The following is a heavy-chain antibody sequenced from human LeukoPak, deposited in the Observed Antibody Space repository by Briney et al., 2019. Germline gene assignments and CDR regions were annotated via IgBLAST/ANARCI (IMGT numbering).Heavy chain of an antibody. CDR1: GGSFSGYY. CDR2: INHSGST. V-gene: IGHV4-34*01. J-gene: IGHJ4*02. D-gene: IGHD4-17*01. CDR3: ARDYGDQNDY. Sequence: SETLSLTCAVYGGSFSGYYWGWIRQPPGKGLEWIGEINHSGSTNYNPSLKSRVTISVDTSKNQFSLKLSSVTAADTAVYYCARDYGDQNDYWGQGTLVTVSS.